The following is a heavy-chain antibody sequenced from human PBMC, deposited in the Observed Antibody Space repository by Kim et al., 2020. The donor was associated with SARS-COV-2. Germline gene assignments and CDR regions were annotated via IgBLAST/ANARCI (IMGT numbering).Heavy chain of an antibody. D-gene: IGHD6-19*01. CDR1: GYTFTSYA. CDR3: ARVGQWLPKTYYYYGMDV. V-gene: IGHV1-3*01. CDR2: INAGNGNT. Sequence: ASVKVSCKASGYTFTSYAMHWVRQAPGQRLEWMGWINAGNGNTKYSQKFQGGVTITRDTSASTAYMELSSLRSEDTAVYYCARVGQWLPKTYYYYGMDVWGQGTTVTVSS. J-gene: IGHJ6*02.